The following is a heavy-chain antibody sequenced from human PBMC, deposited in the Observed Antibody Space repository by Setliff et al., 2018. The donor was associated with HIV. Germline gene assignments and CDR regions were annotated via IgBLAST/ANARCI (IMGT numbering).Heavy chain of an antibody. CDR2: ISSGGGFI. CDR1: GFTFSGYS. CDR3: ARDSGPYYDYVWGTYRPEYFQH. Sequence: PGGSLRLSCAASGFTFSGYSMNWVRQAPGKGLEWVSCISSGGGFIYYANSVKGRFTISRDSAKNSVYLQMNSLRAEDTAVYYCARDSGPYYDYVWGTYRPEYFQHWGQGTLVTVSS. D-gene: IGHD3-16*02. V-gene: IGHV3-21*01. J-gene: IGHJ1*01.